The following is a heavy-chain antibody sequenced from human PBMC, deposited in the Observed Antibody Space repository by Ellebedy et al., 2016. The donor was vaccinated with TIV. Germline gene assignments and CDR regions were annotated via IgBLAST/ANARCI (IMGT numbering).Heavy chain of an antibody. D-gene: IGHD6-6*01. CDR2: ISAYNGNT. Sequence: AASVEVSCKASGYSFTSYGISWVRQAPGQGLEWMGWISAYNGNTNYIEKLQGRVTMTTDTSTSTVYMELRSLKSDDTAVYYCARDTSIGYSSTWWDKADYYYMDVWGKGTTVTVSS. CDR3: ARDTSIGYSSTWWDKADYYYMDV. CDR1: GYSFTSYG. V-gene: IGHV1-18*01. J-gene: IGHJ6*03.